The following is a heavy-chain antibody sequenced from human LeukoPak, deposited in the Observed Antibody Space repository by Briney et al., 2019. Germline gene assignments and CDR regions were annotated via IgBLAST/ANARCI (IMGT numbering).Heavy chain of an antibody. CDR1: GFTFSSYA. CDR3: ARGQLERLSLPMVDY. J-gene: IGHJ4*02. D-gene: IGHD1-1*01. V-gene: IGHV3-30-3*01. Sequence: GGSLRLSCAASGFTFSSYAMHWVRQAPGKGLEWVAVISYDGSNKYYADSVKGRFTISRGNSQNTLYLQMNSLRAEDTAVYYCARGQLERLSLPMVDYWGQGTLVTVSS. CDR2: ISYDGSNK.